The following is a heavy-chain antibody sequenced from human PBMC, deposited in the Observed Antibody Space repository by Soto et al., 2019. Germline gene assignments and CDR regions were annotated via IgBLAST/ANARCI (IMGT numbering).Heavy chain of an antibody. CDR1: GDAINSDKYY. D-gene: IGHD3-9*01. Sequence: QLQLQESGPGLVKPSETLSLTCSVSGDAINSDKYYWGRIRQPPWKGLEWIGSIYYRGHTYYNPSLQTRVTISLDKSKSQFSLKLNSVTAADSAVYFCARLEGLATISYYFDFWGQGAQVTVSS. V-gene: IGHV4-39*01. CDR2: IYYRGHT. J-gene: IGHJ4*02. CDR3: ARLEGLATISYYFDF.